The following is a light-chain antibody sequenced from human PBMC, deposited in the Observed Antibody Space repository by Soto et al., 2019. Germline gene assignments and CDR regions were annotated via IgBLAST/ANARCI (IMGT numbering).Light chain of an antibody. CDR3: SSFTSSSPPVI. CDR1: SSDVGAYHY. CDR2: EVT. V-gene: IGLV2-14*01. Sequence: QSALTQPDSVSGSPGQSITISCTGTSSDVGAYHYVSWYQQHPGKAPKVMIYEVTNRPSGVSNRFSASKSGNTASLTISGLQAEDEADYYCSSFTSSSPPVIFGGGTKLTVL. J-gene: IGLJ2*01.